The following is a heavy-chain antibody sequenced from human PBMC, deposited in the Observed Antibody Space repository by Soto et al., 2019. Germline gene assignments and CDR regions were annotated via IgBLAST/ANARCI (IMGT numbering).Heavy chain of an antibody. V-gene: IGHV3-7*01. CDR3: ARESPLYGSGSYYNFDY. J-gene: IGHJ4*02. CDR1: GFTFSSYW. CDR2: IKQDGSEK. Sequence: PGGSLRLSCAASGFTFSSYWMSWVRQAPGKGLEWVANIKQDGSEKYYVDSVKGRFTISRDNAKNSLYLQMNSLRAEDTAVYYCARESPLYGSGSYYNFDYWGQGTLVTVSS. D-gene: IGHD3-10*01.